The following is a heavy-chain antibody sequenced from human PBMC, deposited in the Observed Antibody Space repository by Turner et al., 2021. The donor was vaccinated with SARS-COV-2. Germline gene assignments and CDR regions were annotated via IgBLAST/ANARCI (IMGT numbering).Heavy chain of an antibody. CDR2: ISYDGSYK. CDR1: AFTFISYS. CDR3: ARARNYSSSWYGVDVPFDP. D-gene: IGHD6-13*01. Sequence: QVQLVEAGGGVVHPGRSLSHSCAASAFTFISYSMHGVRQAPGKGLEWVAVISYDGSYKYYADSVKGRFTISRDNSKNTLYLQMNSLRAEDTAVYYCARARNYSSSWYGVDVPFDPWGQGTLVTVSS. J-gene: IGHJ5*02. V-gene: IGHV3-30-3*01.